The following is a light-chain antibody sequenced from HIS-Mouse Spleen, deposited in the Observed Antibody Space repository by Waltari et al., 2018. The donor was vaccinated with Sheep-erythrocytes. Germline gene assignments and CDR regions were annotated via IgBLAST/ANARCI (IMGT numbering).Light chain of an antibody. CDR1: SSDVRSYNL. J-gene: IGLJ3*02. V-gene: IGLV2-23*01. CDR3: CSYAGSSTPWV. CDR2: EGS. Sequence: QSALTQPASVSGSPGQSITISCPGTSSDVRSYNLVSWYQQHPGKAPKLMIYEGSKRPSGVSNRFSGSKSGNTASLTISGLQAEDEADYYCCSYAGSSTPWVFGGGTKLTVL.